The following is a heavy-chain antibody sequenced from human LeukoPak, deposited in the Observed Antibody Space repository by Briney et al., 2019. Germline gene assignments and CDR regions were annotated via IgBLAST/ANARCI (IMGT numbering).Heavy chain of an antibody. CDR3: ARLAYYDDSGSYYYGMDV. D-gene: IGHD3-22*01. CDR2: IYYSEIA. J-gene: IGHJ6*02. Sequence: SQTLSLTCTVSGGSISSGGFYWNWIRRHPGKGLEWIGYIYYSEIAYYNPSLKSRVTISLDTSMNQFSLKLSSVTDADTAVYFCARLAYYDDSGSYYYGMDVWGQGTTVTVSS. V-gene: IGHV4-31*03. CDR1: GGSISSGGFY.